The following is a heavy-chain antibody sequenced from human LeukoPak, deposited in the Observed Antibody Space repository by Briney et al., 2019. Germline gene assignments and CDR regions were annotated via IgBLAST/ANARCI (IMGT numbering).Heavy chain of an antibody. V-gene: IGHV3-7*01. CDR3: ARHTAEKYNWFDR. J-gene: IGHJ5*02. Sequence: GGSLRLSCAASGFSFSHYWMSWVRQTPEKGLEWVANIKQDGSERYHVDSVKGRFTISRDNAKNSLYLEMNSLRAEDTAVYYCARHTAEKYNWFDRWGQGTLVTVSS. D-gene: IGHD5-24*01. CDR2: IKQDGSER. CDR1: GFSFSHYW.